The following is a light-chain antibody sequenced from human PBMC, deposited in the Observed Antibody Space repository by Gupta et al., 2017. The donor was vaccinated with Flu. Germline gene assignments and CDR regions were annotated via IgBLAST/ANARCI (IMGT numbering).Light chain of an antibody. CDR3: AAWDDSLNGVL. Sequence: QSLLPQPPPVSATPGQRLTMSCSRNTSNIGTKTGHWYQKLPGTALYLLINSDTQRPSGVPVRFSGSKSGTSASLAISGLQSEDKADYYCAAWDDSLNGVLYGGGTKLTAL. CDR2: SDT. J-gene: IGLJ2*01. V-gene: IGLV1-44*01. CDR1: TSNIGTKT.